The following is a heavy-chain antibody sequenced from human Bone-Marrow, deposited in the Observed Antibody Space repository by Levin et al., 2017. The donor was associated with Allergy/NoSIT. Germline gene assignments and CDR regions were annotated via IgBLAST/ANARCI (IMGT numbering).Heavy chain of an antibody. Sequence: SQTLSLTCTVSGASINSGGYYWSWIRQLPGQGLEWIGYIFYSGTTYYNPSLKSRVTISVATSKKQFSLTLRSVTAADTAMYYCARQVDLFGLDVWGRGTTVTVSS. CDR3: ARQVDLFGLDV. CDR1: GASINSGGYY. D-gene: IGHD1-26*01. V-gene: IGHV4-31*03. CDR2: IFYSGTT. J-gene: IGHJ6*02.